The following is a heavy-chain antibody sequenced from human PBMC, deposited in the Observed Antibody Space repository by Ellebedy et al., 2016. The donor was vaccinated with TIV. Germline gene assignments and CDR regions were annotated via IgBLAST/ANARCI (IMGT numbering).Heavy chain of an antibody. Sequence: GESLKISCAASGFTVSDNYMNWVRQAPGKGLEWVSRIYSGGKTSYADSVTGRSTISRDNSKNSVYLQMNSLRAEDTAVYYCARVKGAYYGSSLDDWGQGTLVTVSS. V-gene: IGHV3-53*01. CDR2: IYSGGKT. CDR1: GFTVSDNY. D-gene: IGHD3-10*01. J-gene: IGHJ4*02. CDR3: ARVKGAYYGSSLDD.